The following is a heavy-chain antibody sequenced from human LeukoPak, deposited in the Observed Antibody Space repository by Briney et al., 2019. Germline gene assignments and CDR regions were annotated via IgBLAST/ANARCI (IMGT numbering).Heavy chain of an antibody. CDR3: ARELWFEYYYYGMDV. CDR1: GGSISSYN. D-gene: IGHD5-18*01. CDR2: IYYSGST. J-gene: IGHJ6*02. Sequence: PSETLTLTYTVAGGSISSYNWSWIRQPPGKGLEWIGFIYYSGSTNYNPSLKSRVTISVDTSKNQFSLKLSSVTAADTAVYYCARELWFEYYYYGMDVWGQGTTVTVSS. V-gene: IGHV4-59*01.